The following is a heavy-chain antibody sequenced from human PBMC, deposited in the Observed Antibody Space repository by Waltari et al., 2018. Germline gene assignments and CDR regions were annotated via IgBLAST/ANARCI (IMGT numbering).Heavy chain of an antibody. J-gene: IGHJ5*02. CDR2: IYHMGST. CDR3: ARMVQGTEYSGYDYGWFDP. CDR1: GGSISSSNW. D-gene: IGHD5-12*01. V-gene: IGHV4-4*02. Sequence: QVQLQESGPGLVKPSGTLSLTCAVSGGSISSSNWWSWVRQPPGKGLEWIGEIYHMGSTNYNPSLKSRVTISVDKSKNQFSLKLSSVTAADTAVYYCARMVQGTEYSGYDYGWFDPWGQGTLVTVSS.